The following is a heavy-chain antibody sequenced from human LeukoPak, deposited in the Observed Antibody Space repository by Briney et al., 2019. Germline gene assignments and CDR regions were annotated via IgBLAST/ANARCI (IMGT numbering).Heavy chain of an antibody. CDR2: ISGRGGST. CDR1: GFTFSTYA. Sequence: PGGSLRLSCASSGFTFSTYAMSWVRQAPGKGLEWVSIISGRGGSTYYADSVKGRFTISRDNSKNTLYLQMNSLRAEDTAVYYCAKVQDVVVIAIGEDYWGQGTLVTVSS. V-gene: IGHV3-23*01. J-gene: IGHJ4*02. D-gene: IGHD2-21*01. CDR3: AKVQDVVVIAIGEDY.